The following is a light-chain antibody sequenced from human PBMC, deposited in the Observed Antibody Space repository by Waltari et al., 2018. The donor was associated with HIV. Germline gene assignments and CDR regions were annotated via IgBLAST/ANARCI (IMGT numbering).Light chain of an antibody. CDR3: AAWNDNLSGVV. CDR2: RNN. CDR1: SSNIGRFN. Sequence: QSVLSQPPSASGTPGQRVTISCSGSSSNIGRFNVYWYRQVPGTTPQLLIYRNNQRPSGVPDRFSGSKSGTSASLAISGLRSEDEAYYYCAAWNDNLSGVVFGGGTELTVL. V-gene: IGLV1-47*01. J-gene: IGLJ2*01.